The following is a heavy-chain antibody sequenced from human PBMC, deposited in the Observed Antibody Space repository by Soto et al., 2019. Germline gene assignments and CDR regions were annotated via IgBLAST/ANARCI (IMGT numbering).Heavy chain of an antibody. Sequence: SETLSLTCTVSGGSISSGDYYWSWIRQPPGKGLEWIGYIYYSGSTYYNPSLKSRVTISVDTSKNQFSLKLSSVTAADTAVYYCARVLGQVHWGSWGIPDYWGQGTLVTVSS. J-gene: IGHJ4*02. D-gene: IGHD7-27*01. CDR3: ARVLGQVHWGSWGIPDY. CDR1: GGSISSGDYY. V-gene: IGHV4-30-4*01. CDR2: IYYSGST.